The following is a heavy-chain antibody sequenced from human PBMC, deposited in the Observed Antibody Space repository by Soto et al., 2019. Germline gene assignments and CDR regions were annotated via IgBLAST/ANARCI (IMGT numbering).Heavy chain of an antibody. CDR3: ARPLWRDDYNWGYFDL. J-gene: IGHJ2*01. D-gene: IGHD4-4*01. V-gene: IGHV3-30-3*01. Sequence: QVQLVASGGGVVQPGGSLRLSCAASGFTFSSYAMHWVRQAPGKGLEWVAVISYDGSNKYYGASVKGRFTISRDNSKHTLFLQMNSLRAEDTAVYYCARPLWRDDYNWGYFDLWGRGTLVTVSS. CDR2: ISYDGSNK. CDR1: GFTFSSYA.